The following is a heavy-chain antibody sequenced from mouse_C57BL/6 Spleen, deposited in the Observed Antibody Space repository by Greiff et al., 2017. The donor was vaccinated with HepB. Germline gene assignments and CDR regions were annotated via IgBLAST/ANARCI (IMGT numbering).Heavy chain of an antibody. D-gene: IGHD2-4*01. V-gene: IGHV2-5*01. CDR3: AKNQGYDYDGTLWYFDV. CDR1: GFSLTSYG. Sequence: QVQLKQSGPGLVQPSQSLSITCTVSGFSLTSYGVHWVRQSPGKGLEWLGVIWRGGSTDYNAAFMSRLSITKDNSKSQVFFKMNSLQADDTAIYYCAKNQGYDYDGTLWYFDVWGTGTTVTVSS. J-gene: IGHJ1*03. CDR2: IWRGGST.